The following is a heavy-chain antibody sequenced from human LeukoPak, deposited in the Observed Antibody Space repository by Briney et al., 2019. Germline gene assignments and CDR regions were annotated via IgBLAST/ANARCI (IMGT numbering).Heavy chain of an antibody. CDR2: MNPNSGNT. J-gene: IGHJ4*02. CDR1: GYTFSSYD. Sequence: ASVKVSCKASGYTFSSYDINWVRQATGQGHEWMGWMNPNSGNTGYAQKFQGRVTMTRNTSISTAYMELSSLRSDDTALYYCAKDRGSSRRRGYFDYWGQGTLVSVSS. V-gene: IGHV1-8*01. CDR3: AKDRGSSRRRGYFDY. D-gene: IGHD2-15*01.